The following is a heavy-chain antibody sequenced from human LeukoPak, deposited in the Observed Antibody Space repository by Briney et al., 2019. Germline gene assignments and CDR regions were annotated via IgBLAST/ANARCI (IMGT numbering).Heavy chain of an antibody. CDR2: IFYSGST. V-gene: IGHV4-59*01. D-gene: IGHD3-16*01. CDR3: ATFSWGSFDY. Sequence: SETLSLTCTVSGGSISSYYWSWIRQPPGEGLERIGYIFYSGSTNYNPSLKSRVTISVDTSKNQFSLKLSSVTAADTAVYYCATFSWGSFDYWGQGTLVTVSS. CDR1: GGSISSYY. J-gene: IGHJ4*02.